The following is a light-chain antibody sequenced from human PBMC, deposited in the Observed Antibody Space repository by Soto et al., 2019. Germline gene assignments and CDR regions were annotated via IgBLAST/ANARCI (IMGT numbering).Light chain of an antibody. J-gene: IGLJ2*01. CDR3: ATWDTSLKGVV. Sequence: QSVLTQPPSVSAAPGQKVTISCSGSSSTIGTNYVSWYQHLPGTTPKLLINENDRRPSGIPDRFSGSKTGTSVTLAITGLQTGDEAEYFCATWDTSLKGVVFGGGTKLTVL. CDR1: SSTIGTNY. V-gene: IGLV1-51*01. CDR2: END.